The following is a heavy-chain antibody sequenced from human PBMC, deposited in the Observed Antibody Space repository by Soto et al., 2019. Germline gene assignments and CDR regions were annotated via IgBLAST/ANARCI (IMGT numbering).Heavy chain of an antibody. J-gene: IGHJ5*02. D-gene: IGHD6-13*01. CDR1: GGSISSSSYY. Sequence: QLQLQESGPGLVKPSETLSLTCTVSGGSISSSSYYWGWIRQPPGKGLEWIGSIYYSGSTYYNPSLKSRVTISVDTSKNPFSLKLSSVTAAATAVYYCARHQSHSSSYVDPWGQGTLVTVSS. V-gene: IGHV4-39*01. CDR2: IYYSGST. CDR3: ARHQSHSSSYVDP.